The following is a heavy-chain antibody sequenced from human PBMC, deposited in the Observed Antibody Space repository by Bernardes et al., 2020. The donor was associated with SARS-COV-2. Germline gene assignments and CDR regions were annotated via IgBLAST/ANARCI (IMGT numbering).Heavy chain of an antibody. V-gene: IGHV4-34*01. Sequence: SETLSLTCAVYGGSFSGYYWSWIRQPPGKGLEWIGEINHSGSTNYNPSLKSRVTISVDTSKNQFSLKLSSVTAADTAVYYCARARYGGNAQDYWGQGTLVTVSS. CDR3: ARARYGGNAQDY. J-gene: IGHJ4*02. CDR1: GGSFSGYY. CDR2: INHSGST. D-gene: IGHD4-17*01.